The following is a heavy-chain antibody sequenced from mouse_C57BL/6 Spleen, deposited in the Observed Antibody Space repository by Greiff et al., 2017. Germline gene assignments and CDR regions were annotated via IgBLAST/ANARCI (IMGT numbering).Heavy chain of an antibody. CDR3: TRGLRRGFDY. CDR2: IGPETGGT. CDR1: GYTFTDYE. J-gene: IGHJ2*01. V-gene: IGHV1-15*01. Sequence: VQRVESGAELVRPGASVTLSCKASGYTFTDYEMHWVKQTPVHGLEWIGAIGPETGGTAYNQKFKGTAILTAGKSSSTAYMELRSLTSEDSAVYYCTRGLRRGFDYWGQGTTLTVSS. D-gene: IGHD2-2*01.